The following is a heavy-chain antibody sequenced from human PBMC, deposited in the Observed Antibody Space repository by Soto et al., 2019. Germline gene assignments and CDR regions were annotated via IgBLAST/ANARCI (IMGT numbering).Heavy chain of an antibody. CDR3: AMRIQLWPFDP. V-gene: IGHV4-39*05. CDR2: VYYSGST. Sequence: PSETPSLTCTVSGGSISSSRYYWGWIRQPPGKGLEWIGSVYYSGSTYYNPSLKSRVTISVDTSKNQFSLKLSSVTAADTAVYYCAMRIQLWPFDPWGQGTLVTVSS. J-gene: IGHJ5*02. CDR1: GGSISSSRYY. D-gene: IGHD5-18*01.